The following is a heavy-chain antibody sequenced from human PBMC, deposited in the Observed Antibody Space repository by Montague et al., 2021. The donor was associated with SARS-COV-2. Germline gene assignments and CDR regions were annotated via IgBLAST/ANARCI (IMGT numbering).Heavy chain of an antibody. CDR1: GNSLSAHW. J-gene: IGHJ4*02. CDR3: ARTTNSWSPPPLAL. Sequence: QSGAEVKRPGESLKISCKDSGNSLSAHWIGWVRQMPGKGLEWMGIIYPDDSDVRYSPSFEGQVTISVVKSIDTVYLQWSSLKASDTAIYYCARTTNSWSPPPLALGGRGPRVTVSS. CDR2: IYPDDSDV. D-gene: IGHD6-13*01. V-gene: IGHV5-51*01.